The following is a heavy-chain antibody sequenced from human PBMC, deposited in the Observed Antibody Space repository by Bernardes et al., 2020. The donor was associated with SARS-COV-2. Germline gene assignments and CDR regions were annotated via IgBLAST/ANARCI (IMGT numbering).Heavy chain of an antibody. J-gene: IGHJ5*02. CDR2: VSSGGRT. CDR1: GDSFSSDNYY. V-gene: IGHV4-61*02. CDR3: ARAFYLASGSYPFTVWFDP. D-gene: IGHD3-10*01. Sequence: SETLSLTCTVSGDSFSSDNYYWSWIRQPAGKGLEWLGLVSSGGRTDYNPYLRSRVTISADTSKNQFSLKLSSVTAADTAVYFCARAFYLASGSYPFTVWFDPWGRGTLVTVSS.